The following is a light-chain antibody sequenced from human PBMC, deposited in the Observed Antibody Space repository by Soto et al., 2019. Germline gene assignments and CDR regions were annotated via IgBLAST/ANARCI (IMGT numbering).Light chain of an antibody. CDR3: NSYTSKSTGV. CDR1: SSDVGGYNY. Sequence: QSALTQPASVSGSPGQSITISCTGTSSDVGGYNYVSWYQHHPGKAPTLIIYEVSNRPSGVSNRFSGSKSGNTASLTISGLQAEDEADYYCNSYTSKSTGVFGTGTKLTVL. J-gene: IGLJ1*01. CDR2: EVS. V-gene: IGLV2-14*01.